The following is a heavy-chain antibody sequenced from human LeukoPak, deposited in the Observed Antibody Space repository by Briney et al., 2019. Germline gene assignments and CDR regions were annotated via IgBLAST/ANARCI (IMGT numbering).Heavy chain of an antibody. CDR2: ITTDGSGA. CDR3: AKGVLGAGSLSEYFQH. CDR1: GFAFRNYD. D-gene: IGHD3-10*01. J-gene: IGHJ1*01. V-gene: IGHV3-23*01. Sequence: PGGSLRLSCAASGFAFRNYDMIWVRQAPGRGLEWVSGITTDGSGAYYADSVKGRFTVSRDNSKNTVFLQMNSLGGEDAAIHYCAKGVLGAGSLSEYFQHWGQGTLVTVSS.